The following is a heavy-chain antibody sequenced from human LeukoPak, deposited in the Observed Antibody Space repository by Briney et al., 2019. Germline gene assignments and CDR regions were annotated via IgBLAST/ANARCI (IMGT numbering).Heavy chain of an antibody. CDR3: VRVPYCSGGSCYSWFDP. D-gene: IGHD2-15*01. V-gene: IGHV4-61*02. CDR2: IYTSGST. Sequence: SETLSLTCTVSGGSISSGSYYWSWIRQPAGKGLEWIGRIYTSGSTNYNPSLKSRVTISVDTSKNQFSLKLSSVTAADTAVYYCVRVPYCSGGSCYSWFDPWGQGTLVTVSS. J-gene: IGHJ5*02. CDR1: GGSISSGSYY.